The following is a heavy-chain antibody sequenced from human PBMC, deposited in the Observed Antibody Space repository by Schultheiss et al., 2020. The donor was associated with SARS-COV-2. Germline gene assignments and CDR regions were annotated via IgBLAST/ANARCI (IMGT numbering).Heavy chain of an antibody. CDR3: ARKRGSWYYYYGMDV. CDR1: GFSLSTSGVG. CDR2: IFSNDEK. V-gene: IGHV2-26*01. J-gene: IGHJ6*02. D-gene: IGHD6-13*01. Sequence: TLSLTCTFSGFSLSTSGVGVGWIRQPPGKALEWLAHIFSNDEKSYSTSLKSRLTISKDTSKSQVVLTMTNMDPVDTATYYCARKRGSWYYYYGMDVWGQGTTVTVSS.